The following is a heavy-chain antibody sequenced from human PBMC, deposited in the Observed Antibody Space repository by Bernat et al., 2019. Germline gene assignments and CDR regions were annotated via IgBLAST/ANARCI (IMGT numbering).Heavy chain of an antibody. D-gene: IGHD6-19*01. CDR1: GFTFSSYA. CDR2: ISGSGGST. Sequence: EVQLLESGGGLVQPGGSLRLSCAASGFTFSSYAMSWVRQAPGKGLEWVSAISGSGGSTYYADSVKGRFTISRDNSKNTLYLQMNSLRAEDTAVYYCARGIAVAGRRVYYGMDVWGQGTTVTVSS. CDR3: ARGIAVAGRRVYYGMDV. J-gene: IGHJ6*02. V-gene: IGHV3-23*01.